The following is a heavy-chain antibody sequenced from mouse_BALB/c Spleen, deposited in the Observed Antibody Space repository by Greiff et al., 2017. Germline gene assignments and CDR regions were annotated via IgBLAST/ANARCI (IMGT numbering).Heavy chain of an antibody. Sequence: QVQLQQPGAELVKPGASVKLSCKASGYTFTSYWMHWVKQRPGQGLEWIGEINPSNGRTNYNEKFKSKATLTVDKSSSTAYMQLSSLTSEDSAVYYCAYYVRFAYWGQGTLVTVSA. CDR1: GYTFTSYW. V-gene: IGHV1S81*02. CDR2: INPSNGRT. J-gene: IGHJ3*01. CDR3: AYYVRFAY. D-gene: IGHD1-1*02.